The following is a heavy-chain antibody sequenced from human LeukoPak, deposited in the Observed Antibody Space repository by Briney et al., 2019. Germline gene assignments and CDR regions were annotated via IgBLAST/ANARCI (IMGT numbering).Heavy chain of an antibody. V-gene: IGHV4-39*07. D-gene: IGHD3-22*01. CDR1: GGSISSSSYY. Sequence: SETLSLTCTVSGGSISSSSYYWGWIRQPPGKGLEWIGSIYYSGSTYYNPSLKSRVTISVDTSKNQFSLKLSSVTAADTAVYYCADYYDSSGYHRWGQGTLVTVSS. CDR2: IYYSGST. J-gene: IGHJ5*02. CDR3: ADYYDSSGYHR.